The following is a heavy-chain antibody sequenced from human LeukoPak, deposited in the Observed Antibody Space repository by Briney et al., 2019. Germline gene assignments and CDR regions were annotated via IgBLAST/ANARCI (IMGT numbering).Heavy chain of an antibody. J-gene: IGHJ4*02. CDR1: GYTFTDYA. CDR3: ARGGQQWRGGNYFDS. V-gene: IGHV1-3*03. D-gene: IGHD6-19*01. Sequence: ASVKVSCKASGYTFTDYALHWVRQAPGQSLEWMGWITTGRGETRFSQDFQRRITLTRDKSANTVYMDLSDLTSEDTAIYYCARGGQQWRGGNYFDSWGQGTLVAVSS. CDR2: ITTGRGET.